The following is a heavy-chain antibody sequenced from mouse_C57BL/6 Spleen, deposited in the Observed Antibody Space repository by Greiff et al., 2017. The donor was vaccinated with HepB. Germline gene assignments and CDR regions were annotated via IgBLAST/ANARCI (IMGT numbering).Heavy chain of an antibody. CDR2: IDPSDSET. Sequence: QVQLQQPGAELVRPGSSVKLSCKASGYTFTSYWMHWVKQRPIQGLEWIGNIDPSDSETHYNQKFKDKATWTVDKSSSTAYMQLSSLTSEDSAVYYCAKGLERSFYAMDYWGQGTSVTVSS. J-gene: IGHJ4*01. D-gene: IGHD1-1*01. CDR3: AKGLERSFYAMDY. CDR1: GYTFTSYW. V-gene: IGHV1-52*01.